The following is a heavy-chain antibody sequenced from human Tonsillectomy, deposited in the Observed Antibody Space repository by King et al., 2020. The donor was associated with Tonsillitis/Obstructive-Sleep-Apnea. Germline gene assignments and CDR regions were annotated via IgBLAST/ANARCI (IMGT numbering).Heavy chain of an antibody. CDR2: INHSGST. V-gene: IGHV4-34*01. Sequence: ELQQWGAGLLKPSETLSLTCAVYGGSFSGYYWSWIRQPPGKGLEWIGEINHSGSTNYNPSLKSRVTISVDTSKNQFSLKLSSVTAADTAVYYCASVLRASQGGHWGQGTLVTVSS. J-gene: IGHJ4*02. D-gene: IGHD2-15*01. CDR1: GGSFSGYY. CDR3: ASVLRASQGGH.